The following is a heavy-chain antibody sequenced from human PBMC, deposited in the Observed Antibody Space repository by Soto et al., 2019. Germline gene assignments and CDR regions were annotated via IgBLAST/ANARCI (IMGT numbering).Heavy chain of an antibody. CDR1: GGSISSSSYY. D-gene: IGHD4-17*01. V-gene: IGHV4-39*01. J-gene: IGHJ4*02. Sequence: QLQLQESGPGLVKPSETLSLTCTVSGGSISSSSYYWGWIRQPPGKGLEWIGSIYYSGSTYYNPSLKSRVTISVDTSKNQFSLKLSSVTAADTAVYYCARLTDGDYAQFDYWGQGTLVTVSS. CDR3: ARLTDGDYAQFDY. CDR2: IYYSGST.